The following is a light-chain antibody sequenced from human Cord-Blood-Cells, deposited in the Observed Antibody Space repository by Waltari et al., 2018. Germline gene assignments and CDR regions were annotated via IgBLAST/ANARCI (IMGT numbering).Light chain of an antibody. CDR3: QQSYSTPYT. V-gene: IGKV1-39*01. Sequence: DIQMTQSPSSLSASVRDRVTSTCRASQSIRSYLNWYQQKPGKAPKLLIYAASSLQSGVPSRFSGSGSGTDFTLTISSLQPEDFATYYCQQSYSTPYTFGQGTKLEIK. CDR2: AAS. CDR1: QSIRSY. J-gene: IGKJ2*01.